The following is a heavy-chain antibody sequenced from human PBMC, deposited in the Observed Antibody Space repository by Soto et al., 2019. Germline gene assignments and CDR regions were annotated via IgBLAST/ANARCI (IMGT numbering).Heavy chain of an antibody. CDR3: AREYSSSSGLDYGMDV. CDR2: IKHDGSEE. D-gene: IGHD6-6*01. V-gene: IGHV3-7*03. J-gene: IGHJ6*02. CDR1: GFTFSNFW. Sequence: GGSLRLSCEASGFTFSNFWITWVRQAPGKGLEWVANIKHDGSEENYLDSVKGRFTISRDNTKNLVYLQMNRLRAEDTAVYYCAREYSSSSGLDYGMDVWGQGTTVTVSS.